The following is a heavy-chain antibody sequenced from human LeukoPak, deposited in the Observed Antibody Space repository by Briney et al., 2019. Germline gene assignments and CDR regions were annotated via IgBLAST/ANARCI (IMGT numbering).Heavy chain of an antibody. V-gene: IGHV4-34*01. CDR3: ARWPIFGVVICLDY. CDR2: IYYSGST. J-gene: IGHJ4*02. CDR1: GGSFSGYY. Sequence: SETLSLTCAVYGGSFSGYYWSWIRQPPGKGLEWIGSIYYSGSTYYNPSLKSRVTISVDTSKNQFSLKLSSVTAADTAVYYCARWPIFGVVICLDYWGQGTLVTVSS. D-gene: IGHD3-3*01.